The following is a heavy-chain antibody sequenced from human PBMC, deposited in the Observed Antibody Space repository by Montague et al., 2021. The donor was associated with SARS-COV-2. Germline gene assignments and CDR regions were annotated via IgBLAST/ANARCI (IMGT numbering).Heavy chain of an antibody. CDR2: ISGSGGST. J-gene: IGHJ6*02. Sequence: SLRLSCAASGFPLSSYAMSWVRQAPGKGLEWVSVISGSGGSTYYADSVKGRFTISKDNSKNTLYLQMNSLRAEDTAVYYCAKVGSSGYHGYYYGMDVWGQGTPVTVSS. CDR1: GFPLSSYA. CDR3: AKVGSSGYHGYYYGMDV. V-gene: IGHV3-23*01. D-gene: IGHD6-13*01.